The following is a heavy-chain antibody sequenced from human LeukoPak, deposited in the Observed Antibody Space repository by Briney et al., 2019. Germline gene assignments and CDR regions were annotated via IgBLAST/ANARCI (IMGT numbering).Heavy chain of an antibody. CDR2: ISGSGGST. V-gene: IGHV3-23*01. CDR1: GFTFSSYA. Sequence: GGSLRLPCAASGFTFSSYAMSWVRQSPGKGLEWASAISGSGGSTYYADSVKGRFTISRDNSKNTLYLQMNSPRAEDTAVYYCAKGWDSGSYPFFDYWGQGTLVTVSS. CDR3: AKGWDSGSYPFFDY. J-gene: IGHJ4*02. D-gene: IGHD1-26*01.